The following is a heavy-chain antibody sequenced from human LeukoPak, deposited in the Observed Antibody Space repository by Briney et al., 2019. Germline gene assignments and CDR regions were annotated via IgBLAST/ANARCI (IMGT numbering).Heavy chain of an antibody. CDR3: ARAQYYSDNTGYYYLHY. CDR2: ISSSSSTI. J-gene: IGHJ4*02. Sequence: GGSLRLSYVGSGFTFSSYHMNWVRQAPGKGLEWVSYISSSSSTIYYADSVKGRFTISRDNAKNSLYLQTNSLRAEDTAVYYCARAQYYSDNTGYYYLHYWGQGTLVTVSS. V-gene: IGHV3-48*01. D-gene: IGHD3-22*01. CDR1: GFTFSSYH.